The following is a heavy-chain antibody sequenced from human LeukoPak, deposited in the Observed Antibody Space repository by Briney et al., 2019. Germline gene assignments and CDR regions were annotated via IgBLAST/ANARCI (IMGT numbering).Heavy chain of an antibody. Sequence: SVKVSCKASGGTFSSYAISWVRQAPGQGLEWMGRIIPILGIANYAQKFQGRVTITADKSTSTAYMELSSLRSEDTAVYYCARSGGIQLWLVGALDYWGQGTLVTVSS. V-gene: IGHV1-69*04. D-gene: IGHD5-18*01. CDR3: ARSGGIQLWLVGALDY. CDR2: IIPILGIA. J-gene: IGHJ4*02. CDR1: GGTFSSYA.